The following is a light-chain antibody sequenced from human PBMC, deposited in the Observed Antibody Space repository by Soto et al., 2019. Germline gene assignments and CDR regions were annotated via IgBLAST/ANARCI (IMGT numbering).Light chain of an antibody. Sequence: DIQMTQSPSTLSASVGDRVTITCRASQSISVWLAWYQQKAGKAPNLLIYKASRLESGVPSRFSGSGSETEFTLTISGLQPGESATYYCHQYNSYSPTFGQGTKVEVK. CDR3: HQYNSYSPT. V-gene: IGKV1-5*03. J-gene: IGKJ1*01. CDR1: QSISVW. CDR2: KAS.